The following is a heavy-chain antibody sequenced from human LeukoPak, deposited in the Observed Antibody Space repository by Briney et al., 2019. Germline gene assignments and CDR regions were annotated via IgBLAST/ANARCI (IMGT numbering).Heavy chain of an antibody. V-gene: IGHV1-18*04. CDR3: ARATSSTSGWHAYFCY. CDR1: GYCFTHHG. CDR2: ISCYNGDT. D-gene: IGHD6-19*01. Sequence: ASVKVSCKASGYCFTHHGISWVRHAPGQGPEWMGWISCYNGDTNYAQMFQGRATMTTDTSTTTVCMELRRLRYDDPAVYYCARATSSTSGWHAYFCYWGQGTLVTVAS. J-gene: IGHJ4*02.